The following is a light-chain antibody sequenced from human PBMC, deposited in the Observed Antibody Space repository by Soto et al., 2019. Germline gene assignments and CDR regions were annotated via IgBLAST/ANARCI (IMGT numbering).Light chain of an antibody. CDR1: QSVSGN. CDR3: QQYNNWPPRAWT. V-gene: IGKV3-15*01. J-gene: IGKJ1*01. Sequence: EIVLTQSPGTLSLSPGERATLSCRASQSVSGNYLAWYRQKPGQAPRLLIYDASSRATGIPARFSGSGSGTEFTLTISSLQSEDFAVYYCQQYNNWPPRAWTFGQGTKVEIK. CDR2: DAS.